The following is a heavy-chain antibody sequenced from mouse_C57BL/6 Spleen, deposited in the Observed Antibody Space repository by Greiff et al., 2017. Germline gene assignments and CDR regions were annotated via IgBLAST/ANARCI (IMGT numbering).Heavy chain of an antibody. D-gene: IGHD1-2*01. V-gene: IGHV5-17*01. CDR3: ARPGYYGPFDY. Sequence: DVKLVESGGGLVKPGGSLKLSCAASGFTFSGYGMHWVRQGPGQGLEWVAYISSGSSTIYYADTVKGRFTISRDNAKNTLFLQMTSLRSEDTAMYYCARPGYYGPFDYWGQGTTLTVSS. J-gene: IGHJ2*01. CDR1: GFTFSGYG. CDR2: ISSGSSTI.